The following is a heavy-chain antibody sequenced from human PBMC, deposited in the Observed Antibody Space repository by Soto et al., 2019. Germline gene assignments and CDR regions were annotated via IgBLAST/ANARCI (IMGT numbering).Heavy chain of an antibody. CDR1: GFTFSSYA. V-gene: IGHV3-23*01. D-gene: IGHD6-6*01. J-gene: IGHJ4*02. CDR2: ISSSGGST. Sequence: GSLRLSCAASGFTFSSYAMSWVRQAPGKGLEWVSAISSSGGSTYYADSVKGRFTISRDNSKNTLYLQMNSLRAEDTAVYYCAKDQSVPNYFDYWGQGTLVTVSS. CDR3: AKDQSVPNYFDY.